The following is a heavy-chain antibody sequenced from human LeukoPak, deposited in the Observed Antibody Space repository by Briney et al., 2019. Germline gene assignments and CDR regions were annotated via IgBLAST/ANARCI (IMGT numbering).Heavy chain of an antibody. CDR1: GFTFSSYG. CDR2: ISGSGGTT. V-gene: IGHV3-23*01. J-gene: IGHJ4*02. CDR3: ARSGCSGGSCYFVY. Sequence: GGSLRLSCAASGFTFSSYGMNWVRQAPGKGLEWVSGISGSGGTTYYADSVKGRFTISRDNSKNTLYLQMNSLRAEDTAVYYCARSGCSGGSCYFVYWGQGTLVTVSS. D-gene: IGHD2-15*01.